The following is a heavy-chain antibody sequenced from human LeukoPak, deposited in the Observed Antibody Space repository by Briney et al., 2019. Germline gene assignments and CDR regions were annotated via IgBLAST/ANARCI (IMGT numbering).Heavy chain of an antibody. Sequence: PGGSLRLSCAASGFTFSSYSMNWVRQAPGKGLEWVSTISSSGGSSYYADSVKGRFTISRDNSKNTLYLQMNSLRDEDTAVYYCVKSESGFWGEGALVTVSS. V-gene: IGHV3-23*01. CDR1: GFTFSSYS. D-gene: IGHD7-27*01. J-gene: IGHJ1*01. CDR2: ISSSGGSS. CDR3: VKSESGF.